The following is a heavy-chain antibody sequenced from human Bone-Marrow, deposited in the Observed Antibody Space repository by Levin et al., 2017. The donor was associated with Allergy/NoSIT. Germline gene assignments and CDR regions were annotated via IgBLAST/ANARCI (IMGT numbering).Heavy chain of an antibody. V-gene: IGHV3-30*18. CDR1: GFSFSTYL. CDR3: AKAYLPGAGSSYGMEV. Sequence: GESLKISCEASGFSFSTYLMHWVRQAPGKGLEWIAVISYEEEGGEKFYADSVKGRFTISRDNSKNTLYLQMSTLRVEDTAVYYCAKAYLPGAGSSYGMEVWGQGTTVTVPS. D-gene: IGHD2-8*02. J-gene: IGHJ6*02. CDR2: ISYEEEGGEK.